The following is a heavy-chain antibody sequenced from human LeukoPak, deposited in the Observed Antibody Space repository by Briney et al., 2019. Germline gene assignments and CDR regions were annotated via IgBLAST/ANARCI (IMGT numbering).Heavy chain of an antibody. D-gene: IGHD1-1*01. V-gene: IGHV3-23*01. CDR1: GFTFSSYA. J-gene: IGHJ6*02. CDR3: AKAITGMRFCLDV. CDR2: SGTGGST. Sequence: GGSLRLSCAASGFTFSSYAMSWVRQAPGKGLEWVSTSGTGGSTYYPDSVKGRITISRDNSKNMLYVQMNNLRAEDTAVYYCAKAITGMRFCLDVWGQGTTVTVSS.